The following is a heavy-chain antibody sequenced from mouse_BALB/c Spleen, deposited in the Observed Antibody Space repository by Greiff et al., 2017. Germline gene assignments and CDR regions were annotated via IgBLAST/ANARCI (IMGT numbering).Heavy chain of an antibody. CDR3: ARVRIYYGNYDAMDY. J-gene: IGHJ4*01. CDR1: GYTFTSYF. CDR2: INPYNDGT. V-gene: IGHV1-14*01. D-gene: IGHD2-1*01. Sequence: VHVKQSGPELVKPGASVKMSCKASGYTFTSYFMHWVKQKPGQGLEWIGYINPYNDGTKYNEKFKGKATLTSDKSSSTAYMELSSLTSEDSAVYYCARVRIYYGNYDAMDYWGQGTSVTVSS.